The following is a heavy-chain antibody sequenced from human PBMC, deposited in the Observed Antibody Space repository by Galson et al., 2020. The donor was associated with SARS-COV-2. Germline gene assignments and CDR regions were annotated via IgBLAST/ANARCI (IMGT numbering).Heavy chain of an antibody. V-gene: IGHV3-30*03. CDR1: GFTFSSYG. CDR2: ISYDGSNK. Sequence: QAGGSLRLSCAASGFTFSSYGMHWVRQAPGKGLEWVAVISYDGSNKYYADSVKGRFTISRDNSKNTLYLQMNSLRAEDTAVYYCARDRQYYDILTGYYIVSYYFYYYGMDDWGQETTVTVSS. D-gene: IGHD3-9*01. J-gene: IGHJ6*02. CDR3: ARDRQYYDILTGYYIVSYYFYYYGMDD.